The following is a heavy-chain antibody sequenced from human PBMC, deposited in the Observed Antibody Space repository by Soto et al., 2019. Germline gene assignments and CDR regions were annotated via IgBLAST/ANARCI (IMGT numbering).Heavy chain of an antibody. Sequence: GGSLRLSSAASGFTFSIYSMNWVRQAPGKGLEWVSSISSSSSYIYYADSVKGRFTISRDNAKNSLYLQMNSLRAEDTAVYYCASGSYYGEGDYWGQGTLVTVSS. D-gene: IGHD1-26*01. CDR2: ISSSSSYI. CDR1: GFTFSIYS. J-gene: IGHJ4*02. CDR3: ASGSYYGEGDY. V-gene: IGHV3-21*01.